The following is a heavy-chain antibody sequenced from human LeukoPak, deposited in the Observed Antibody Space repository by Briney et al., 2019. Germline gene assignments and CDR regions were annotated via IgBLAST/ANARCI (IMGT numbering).Heavy chain of an antibody. CDR1: GFTFRSLA. D-gene: IGHD6-19*01. Sequence: TGGSLRLPCSASGFTFRSLAMHWVRQAPGKGLEYVSAISSNGGRTYYADSVKGRFTISRDNSKNTLYLQMSSLRPEDTAVYYCVNQISGWVYWGQGTLVTVSS. V-gene: IGHV3-64D*06. CDR2: ISSNGGRT. J-gene: IGHJ4*02. CDR3: VNQISGWVY.